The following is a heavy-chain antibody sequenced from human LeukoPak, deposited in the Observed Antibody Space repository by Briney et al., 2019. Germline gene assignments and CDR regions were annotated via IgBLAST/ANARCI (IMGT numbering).Heavy chain of an antibody. CDR3: ARRIAAATNWFDP. J-gene: IGHJ5*02. D-gene: IGHD6-13*01. V-gene: IGHV3-66*04. CDR1: GFTFSSYA. Sequence: GGSLRLPCAASGFTFSSYAMSWVRQAPGKGLEWVSVIYSGGSTYYADSVKGRFTISRDNSKNTLYLQMNSLRAEDTAVYYCARRIAAATNWFDPWGQGTLVTVSS. CDR2: IYSGGST.